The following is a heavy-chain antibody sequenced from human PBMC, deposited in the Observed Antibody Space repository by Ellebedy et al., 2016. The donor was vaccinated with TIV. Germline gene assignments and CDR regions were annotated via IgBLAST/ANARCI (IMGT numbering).Heavy chain of an antibody. CDR1: GYTLTELS. V-gene: IGHV1-24*01. D-gene: IGHD3-22*01. J-gene: IGHJ6*02. Sequence: AASVKVSCKVSGYTLTELSMHWVRQAPGKGLEWMGGFDPEDGETIYAQKFQGRVTMTEDTSTDTAYMELSSLRCEDTAVYYWARDTRPQGYSSGYYRYGMDVWGQGTTVTVSS. CDR3: ARDTRPQGYSSGYYRYGMDV. CDR2: FDPEDGET.